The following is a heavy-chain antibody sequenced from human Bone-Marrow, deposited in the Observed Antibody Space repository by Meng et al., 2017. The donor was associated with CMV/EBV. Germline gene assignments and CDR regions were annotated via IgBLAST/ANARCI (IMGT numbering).Heavy chain of an antibody. D-gene: IGHD3-22*01. CDR2: INGDGT. CDR1: GFTFSRYW. J-gene: IGHJ3*02. CDR3: ARDSYYDSSGYYDAYDI. Sequence: GGSLSLSCAASGFTFSRYWMHWVRQAPGKGLVWVSRINGDGTSYADSVKGRFTISRDNAKNTLYLQMNSLRAEDTAMYDCARDSYYDSSGYYDAYDIWGQGTRVTGSS. V-gene: IGHV3-74*01.